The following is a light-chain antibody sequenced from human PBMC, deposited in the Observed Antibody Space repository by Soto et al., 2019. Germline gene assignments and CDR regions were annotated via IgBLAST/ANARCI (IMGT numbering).Light chain of an antibody. CDR1: QSVLSSSNNKNY. Sequence: DIVMTQSPDSLAVSLGERATINCKSSQSVLSSSNNKNYLAWYQQKPGQPPELLISWASTRESGVPERFSGSGSGTDFTLIISSLQAEDVAVYYCQQYHSAQITFGQGTRLEIK. CDR2: WAS. CDR3: QQYHSAQIT. V-gene: IGKV4-1*01. J-gene: IGKJ5*01.